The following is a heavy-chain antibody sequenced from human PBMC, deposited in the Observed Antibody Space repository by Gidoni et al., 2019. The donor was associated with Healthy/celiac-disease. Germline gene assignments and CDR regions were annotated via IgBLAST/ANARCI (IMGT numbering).Heavy chain of an antibody. CDR3: ARDWQQFDY. Sequence: QVQLVESGGGVVQPGRSLRLSCAASGFTFSSYAMHWVRQAPGKGLEWVAVISYDGSNKYYADSVKGRFTISRDNSKNTLYLQMNSLRAEDTAVYYCARDWQQFDYWGQGTLVTVSS. CDR2: ISYDGSNK. J-gene: IGHJ4*02. D-gene: IGHD6-13*01. CDR1: GFTFSSYA. V-gene: IGHV3-30*01.